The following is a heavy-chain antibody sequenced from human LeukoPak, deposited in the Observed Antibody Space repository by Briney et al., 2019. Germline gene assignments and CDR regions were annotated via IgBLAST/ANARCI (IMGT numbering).Heavy chain of an antibody. V-gene: IGHV4-39*07. CDR2: IYYSGST. D-gene: IGHD3-22*01. Sequence: SETLSLTCTVSGGSISSSSYYWGWIRQPPGKGLEWIGSIYYSGSTYYNPSLKSRVTISVDTSKNQFSLKLSSVTAADTAVYYCARDRYYYDSSSYYSAFDTWGQGTMVTASS. CDR3: ARDRYYYDSSSYYSAFDT. CDR1: GGSISSSSYY. J-gene: IGHJ3*02.